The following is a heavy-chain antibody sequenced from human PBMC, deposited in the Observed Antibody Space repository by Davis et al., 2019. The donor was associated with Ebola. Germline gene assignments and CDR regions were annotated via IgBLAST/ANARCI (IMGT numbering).Heavy chain of an antibody. D-gene: IGHD3-16*01. J-gene: IGHJ6*02. CDR2: ISYDGSNK. CDR1: GFTFSSYA. Sequence: PGGSLRLSCAASGFTFSSYAMHWVRQAPGKGLEWVAVISYDGSNKYYADSVKGRFTISRDNSKNTLYLQMNSLRAEDTAVYYCARGGDWGHGMDVWGQGTTVTVSS. CDR3: ARGGDWGHGMDV. V-gene: IGHV3-30-3*01.